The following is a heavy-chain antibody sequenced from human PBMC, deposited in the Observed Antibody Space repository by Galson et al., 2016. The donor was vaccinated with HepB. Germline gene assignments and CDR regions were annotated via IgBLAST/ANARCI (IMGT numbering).Heavy chain of an antibody. J-gene: IGHJ4*02. CDR3: AKVPYGDYASAFDS. V-gene: IGHV3-23*01. CDR1: GFTFRDFA. Sequence: SLRLSCAASGFTFRDFAMTWVRQTPGKGLEWVSAISYNSGDETYFADSVRGRFTISRDNSKDTLYLQMNSLRVEDTAVYFCAKVPYGDYASAFDSGGKGTLVTVSS. D-gene: IGHD4-17*01. CDR2: ISYNSGDET.